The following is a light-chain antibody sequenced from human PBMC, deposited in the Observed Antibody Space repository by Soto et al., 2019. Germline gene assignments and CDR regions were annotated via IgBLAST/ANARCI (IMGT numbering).Light chain of an antibody. Sequence: QSVLTQPPSVSGAPGQGVTISCTGSSSNIGAGYDVHWYQQLPGAAPKLLIFGNDNRPSGVPDRFSGSKSGTSASLAISGLQSEDEADYYCAAWDDSLHGVLFGGGTKVTVL. CDR3: AAWDDSLHGVL. V-gene: IGLV1-40*01. CDR1: SSNIGAGYD. J-gene: IGLJ2*01. CDR2: GND.